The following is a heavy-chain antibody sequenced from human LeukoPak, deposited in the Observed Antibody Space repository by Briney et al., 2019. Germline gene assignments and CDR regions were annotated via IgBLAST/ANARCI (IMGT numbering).Heavy chain of an antibody. D-gene: IGHD1-26*01. CDR2: IYPGDSDT. Sequence: GESLKISCQGSGNSFSNYWIGWVRQLPGRGLEWMGIIYPGDSDTRYNPSFQGQVTISADKSISTAYLQWSSLKASDTAMYYCARVVGATTKVMDVWGKGTTVTISS. CDR3: ARVVGATTKVMDV. J-gene: IGHJ6*03. CDR1: GNSFSNYW. V-gene: IGHV5-51*01.